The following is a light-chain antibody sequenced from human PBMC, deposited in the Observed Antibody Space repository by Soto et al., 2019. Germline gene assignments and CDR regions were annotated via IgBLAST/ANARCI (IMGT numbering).Light chain of an antibody. Sequence: DIQMTQSPSSLSASVGDRVTITCRASQGISNYLAWYQQKPGKVPKLLIYAASTLQSGVPSRFSGSGSGTDFTLTISSLQPDDVATYYCQKYNSASHTFGQGTRVEIK. CDR1: QGISNY. J-gene: IGKJ5*01. CDR2: AAS. V-gene: IGKV1-27*01. CDR3: QKYNSASHT.